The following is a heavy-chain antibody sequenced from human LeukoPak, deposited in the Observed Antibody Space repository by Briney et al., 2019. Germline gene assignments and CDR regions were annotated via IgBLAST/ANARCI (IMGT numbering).Heavy chain of an antibody. V-gene: IGHV3-23*01. CDR1: EFTFSSYV. CDR2: ISGSGGDT. CDR3: AKKYCTFTSCYDAFDI. Sequence: QTGGSLRLSCAASEFTFSSYVMSWVRQAPGKGLEWVSTISGSGGDTYYADSVKGRFTISRDNSKNTLYVQMNSLRAEDTAVYYCAKKYCTFTSCYDAFDIWGQGTMVTVSS. D-gene: IGHD2-2*01. J-gene: IGHJ3*02.